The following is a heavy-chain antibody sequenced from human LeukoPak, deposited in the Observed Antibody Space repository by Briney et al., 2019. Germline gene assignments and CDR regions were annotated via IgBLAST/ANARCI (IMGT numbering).Heavy chain of an antibody. CDR1: GFTFSSHD. D-gene: IGHD6-19*01. V-gene: IGHV3-13*01. CDR2: IGTAGDT. J-gene: IGHJ6*02. Sequence: GGSLRLSCAASGFTFSSHDMHWVRQATGKGLEWVSAIGTAGDTYYLGSVEGRFTISRENAKDSLYLQMNSLRAGDTAVYYCARGWSSGMDVWGQGTTVTVSS. CDR3: ARGWSSGMDV.